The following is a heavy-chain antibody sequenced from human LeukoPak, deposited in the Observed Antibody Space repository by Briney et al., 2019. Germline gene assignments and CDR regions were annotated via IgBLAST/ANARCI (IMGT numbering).Heavy chain of an antibody. CDR1: GFTFSSYA. D-gene: IGHD3-3*01. V-gene: IGHV3-23*01. J-gene: IGHJ6*03. Sequence: GGSLRLSCAASGFTFSSYAMSWVRQAPGKGLEWVSAISGSGGSTYYADSVKGRFTISRDNAKNSLYLQMNSLRAEDTAVYYCARVGCYDFWGAGYCYYYMDVWGKGTTVTVSS. CDR2: ISGSGGST. CDR3: ARVGCYDFWGAGYCYYYMDV.